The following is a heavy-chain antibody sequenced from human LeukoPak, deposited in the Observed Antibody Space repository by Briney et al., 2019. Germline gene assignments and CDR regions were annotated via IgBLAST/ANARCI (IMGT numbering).Heavy chain of an antibody. J-gene: IGHJ4*02. V-gene: IGHV1-8*01. CDR2: VTANSGST. CDR1: GYTFTSYD. CDR3: ARGNAVVGDY. Sequence: GASVKVSCKASGYTFTSYDINWVRQAPGQGLEWTGWVTANSGSTNYAQKFKGRVTMTRDTSVNTAYMELSSLRSEDTAMYYCARGNAVVGDYWGQGTLVTVSS. D-gene: IGHD6-19*01.